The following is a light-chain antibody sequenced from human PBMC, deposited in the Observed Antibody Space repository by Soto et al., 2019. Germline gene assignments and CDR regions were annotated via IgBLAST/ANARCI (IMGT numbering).Light chain of an antibody. CDR3: CSYAGSYNYV. J-gene: IGLJ1*01. CDR1: SSDVGGYNY. CDR2: DVS. Sequence: QSVLTXPRSVSGSPGQSVTISCTGTSSDVGGYNYVSWYQQHPGKAPKLMIYDVSKRPSGVPDRFSGSKSGNTASLTISGLQAEDEADYYCCSYAGSYNYVFGTGTKVTVL. V-gene: IGLV2-11*01.